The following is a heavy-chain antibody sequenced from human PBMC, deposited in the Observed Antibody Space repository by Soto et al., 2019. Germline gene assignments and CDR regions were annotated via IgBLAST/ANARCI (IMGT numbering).Heavy chain of an antibody. V-gene: IGHV6-1*01. CDR2: TYYRSRWYN. J-gene: IGHJ4*02. D-gene: IGHD2-2*01. CDR1: GDSVSGNSAA. CDR3: AKDTPYYVSSTSYLDY. Sequence: SQTLALTCAISGDSVSGNSAAWNWVRQSPSRGLEWLGRTYYRSRWYNDYAVSVKSRITVTPDTSKNQFSLHLNSVTPEDTAVYYCAKDTPYYVSSTSYLDYWGQGALVTDS.